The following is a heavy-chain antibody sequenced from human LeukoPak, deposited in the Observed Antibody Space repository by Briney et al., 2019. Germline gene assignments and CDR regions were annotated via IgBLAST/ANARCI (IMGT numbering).Heavy chain of an antibody. CDR3: ARADPFNPPWYFDL. CDR1: GGSISSYY. J-gene: IGHJ2*01. CDR2: IYYSGST. V-gene: IGHV4-59*01. Sequence: SETLSLTCTVSGGSISSYYWSWIRQPPGKGLEWIGYIYYSGSTNYNPSLKSRVTISVDTSKNQFSLKLSSVTAADTAVYYCARADPFNPPWYFDLWGCGTLVTVSS. D-gene: IGHD2/OR15-2a*01.